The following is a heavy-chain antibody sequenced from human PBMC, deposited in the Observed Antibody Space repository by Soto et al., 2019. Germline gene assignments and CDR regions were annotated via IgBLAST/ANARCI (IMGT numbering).Heavy chain of an antibody. D-gene: IGHD6-19*01. Sequence: GGSLRLSCAASGFTFSSYAMIWVRQAPGKGLEWVSAISGSGGSTYYADSVKGRFTISRDNSKNTLYLQMNSLRAEDTAVYYCVKDVGPIAVAVKYYYYYGMDVWGQGTTVTVSS. CDR2: ISGSGGST. CDR1: GFTFSSYA. V-gene: IGHV3-23*01. CDR3: VKDVGPIAVAVKYYYYYGMDV. J-gene: IGHJ6*02.